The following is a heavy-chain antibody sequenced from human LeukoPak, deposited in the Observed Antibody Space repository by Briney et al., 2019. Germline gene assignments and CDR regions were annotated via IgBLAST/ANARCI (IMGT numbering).Heavy chain of an antibody. J-gene: IGHJ4*02. CDR1: GGSISSSSYY. V-gene: IGHV4-39*07. D-gene: IGHD3-10*01. Sequence: SETLSLTCTVSGGSISSSSYYWGWIRQPPGKGLEWIGSIYYSGSTYYNPSLKSRVTISVDTSKNQFSLKLSSVTAADTAVYYCARVGVRGVKYYFDYWGQGTLVTVSS. CDR2: IYYSGST. CDR3: ARVGVRGVKYYFDY.